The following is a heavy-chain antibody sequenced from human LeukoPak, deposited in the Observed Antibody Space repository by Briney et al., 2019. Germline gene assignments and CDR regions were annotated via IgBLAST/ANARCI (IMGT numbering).Heavy chain of an antibody. CDR2: IYSGGRT. V-gene: IGHV3-53*01. J-gene: IGHJ3*02. CDR3: ARGLGRELDGAFDI. CDR1: GFSVSSNY. Sequence: GGSLRLSCAASGFSVSSNYMSWVRQAPGKGLEWVSVIYSGGRTYYADSVKGRFTISRDNSRNTLYLQMNSLRAEDTAVYYCARGLGRELDGAFDIWGQGTMVTVSS. D-gene: IGHD3-10*01.